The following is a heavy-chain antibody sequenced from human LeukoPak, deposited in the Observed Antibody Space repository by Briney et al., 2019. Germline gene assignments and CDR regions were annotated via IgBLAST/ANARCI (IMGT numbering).Heavy chain of an antibody. CDR3: ARDKQTYYYDSSGYSFDY. D-gene: IGHD3-22*01. CDR1: GGSFSGYY. Sequence: SETLSLTCAVYGGSFSGYYWSWIRQPPGKGLEWIGEINHSGSTNYNPSLKGRVTISVDTSKNQFSLKLSSVTAADTAVYYCARDKQTYYYDSSGYSFDYWGQGTLVTVSS. J-gene: IGHJ4*02. CDR2: INHSGST. V-gene: IGHV4-34*01.